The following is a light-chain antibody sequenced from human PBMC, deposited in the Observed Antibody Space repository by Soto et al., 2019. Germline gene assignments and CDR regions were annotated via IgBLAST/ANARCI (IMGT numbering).Light chain of an antibody. J-gene: IGKJ5*01. CDR3: QQYSTYPIT. V-gene: IGKV1-5*03. Sequence: DIQMTQSSSTLSASVGDRVSITCRASQSIYNWLAWYQQKPGTAPKLLIYKASTLESGVPSRFSGGGSGTEFTLTISSLQPEDFAIYYCQQYSTYPITFGQGTRLEIK. CDR2: KAS. CDR1: QSIYNW.